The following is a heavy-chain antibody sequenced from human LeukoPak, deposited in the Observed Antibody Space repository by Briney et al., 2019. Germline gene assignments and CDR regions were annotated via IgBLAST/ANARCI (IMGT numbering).Heavy chain of an antibody. V-gene: IGHV3-74*01. J-gene: IGHJ4*02. CDR2: INHDGSSK. CDR1: AFTFSDYW. D-gene: IGHD3-9*01. Sequence: GGSLRLSCAASAFTFSDYWMHWVRQAPGKGLVWVSRINHDGSSKNYADSVKGRFTISRDNAKNTLYLQMNSLRAEDTAVYYCARAGRYSCAGDYWGQGTLVTVSS. CDR3: ARAGRYSCAGDY.